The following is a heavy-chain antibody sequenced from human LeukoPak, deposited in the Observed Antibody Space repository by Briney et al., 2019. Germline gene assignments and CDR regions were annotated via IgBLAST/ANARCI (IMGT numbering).Heavy chain of an antibody. D-gene: IGHD3-3*02. V-gene: IGHV4-38-2*01. CDR1: GYSISSDYY. J-gene: IGHJ3*02. CDR3: ARSPFRRRGHAFDI. CDR2: IYHNGST. Sequence: SETLSLTCAVSGYSISSDYYWGWIRQPPGKGLKWIGNIYHNGSTYYNPSLKSRVTISVDTSKNQFSLKLSSVTAADTAVYYCARSPFRRRGHAFDIWGQGTMVTVSS.